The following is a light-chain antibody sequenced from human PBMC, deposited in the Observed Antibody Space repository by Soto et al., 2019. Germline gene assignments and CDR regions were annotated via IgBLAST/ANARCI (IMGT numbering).Light chain of an antibody. CDR1: SSNIGAGYD. CDR2: HNA. CDR3: QSHDSSLSVYV. J-gene: IGLJ1*01. Sequence: QSVLTQPPSVTGAPGQRVTISCTGSSSNIGAGYDVHWYQQLPGTAPKLLVYHNANRPSGVPDRFSGSKSGTSASLSITGLQAEDEADYYCQSHDSSLSVYVFGTGTKVTVL. V-gene: IGLV1-40*01.